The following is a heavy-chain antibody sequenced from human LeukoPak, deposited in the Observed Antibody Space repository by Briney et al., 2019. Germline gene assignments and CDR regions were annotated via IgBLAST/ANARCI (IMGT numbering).Heavy chain of an antibody. CDR3: AKGLLGLATIPWFDY. V-gene: IGHV3-30*18. CDR2: ISYDGSNK. D-gene: IGHD5-12*01. CDR1: GFTFSSYG. J-gene: IGHJ4*02. Sequence: PGGSLRLSCAASGFTFSSYGMHWVRQAPGKGLEWVAVISYDGSNKYYADSVKGRFTISRDNSKNTLYLQMNSLRAEDTAVYYCAKGLLGLATIPWFDYWGQGTLVTVSS.